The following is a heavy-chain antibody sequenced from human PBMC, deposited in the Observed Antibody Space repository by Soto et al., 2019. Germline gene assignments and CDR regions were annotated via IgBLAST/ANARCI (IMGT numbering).Heavy chain of an antibody. CDR1: GYSFPSYW. V-gene: IGHV5-51*01. D-gene: IGHD3-22*01. Sequence: ESLKISFKGSGYSFPSYWIVWVRQMPGKGLEWMGIIYPVDSDTRYSPSFQGQVTISADKSIRTAYLQWSSLKASDTAMYYCARYDSSGSYYGMDVWGQGTTVTVSS. CDR2: IYPVDSDT. CDR3: ARYDSSGSYYGMDV. J-gene: IGHJ6*02.